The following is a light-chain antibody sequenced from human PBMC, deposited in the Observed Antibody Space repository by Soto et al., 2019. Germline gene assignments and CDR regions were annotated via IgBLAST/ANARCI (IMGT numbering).Light chain of an antibody. V-gene: IGLV2-11*01. CDR2: DVS. CDR3: AAWDDSLNGWV. CDR1: SSDVGGYNY. Sequence: QSALTQPRSVSGSPGQSVTISCTGTSSDVGGYNYVSWYQQHPGKAPKLMIYDVSKRPSGVPDRFSGSKSGNTAPLTISGLQAEDEADYYCAAWDDSLNGWVFGGGTKLTVL. J-gene: IGLJ3*02.